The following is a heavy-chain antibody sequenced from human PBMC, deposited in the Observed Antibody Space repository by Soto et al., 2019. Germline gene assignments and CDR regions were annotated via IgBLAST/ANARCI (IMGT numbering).Heavy chain of an antibody. CDR1: GFTFSSYA. Sequence: PGGSLRLSCAASGFTFSSYAMSWVRQAPGKGLEWVSAICGSGGSTYYADSVKGRFTISRDNSKNTLYLQMNSLRAEDTAVYYCAKDAGYYYYYYGMDVWGQGTTVTVSS. J-gene: IGHJ6*02. D-gene: IGHD1-26*01. CDR3: AKDAGYYYYYYGMDV. CDR2: ICGSGGST. V-gene: IGHV3-23*01.